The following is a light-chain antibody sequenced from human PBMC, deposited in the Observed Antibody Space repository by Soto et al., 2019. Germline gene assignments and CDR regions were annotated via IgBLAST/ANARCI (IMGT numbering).Light chain of an antibody. Sequence: QSALTQPPSASGSPGQSVTISCTGTSSDVGGYNYVSWYQHHPGKAPKLMIYEVSKRPSGVPDRFSGSKSGNTASLTVSGLQADEEDDYDCNSYAGNISVFGGGTKLTVL. CDR1: SSDVGGYNY. J-gene: IGLJ3*02. CDR3: NSYAGNISV. CDR2: EVS. V-gene: IGLV2-8*01.